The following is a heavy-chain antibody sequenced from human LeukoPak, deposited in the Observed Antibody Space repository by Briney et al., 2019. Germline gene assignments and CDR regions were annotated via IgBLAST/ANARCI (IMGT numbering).Heavy chain of an antibody. V-gene: IGHV3-30*02. CDR2: IRYDGSNK. CDR1: GFTFSSYG. CDR3: AKGAAAGTYWFDP. D-gene: IGHD6-13*01. J-gene: IGHJ5*02. Sequence: GGSLRLSCAASGFTFSSYGMHWVRQAPGKGLEWVAFIRYDGSNKYYADSVKGRFTISRDNSKNTLYLQMNSLKAEDTAVYYCAKGAAAGTYWFDPWGQGTLVTVSS.